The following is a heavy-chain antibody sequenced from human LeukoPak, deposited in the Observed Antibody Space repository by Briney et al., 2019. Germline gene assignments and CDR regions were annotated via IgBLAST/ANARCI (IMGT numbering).Heavy chain of an antibody. CDR1: GYTFTSYY. Sequence: ASVKVSCKASGYTFTSYYIHWVRQAPGQGLQWMGMINPSGGSASYGQKLQGRVTMTRDTSTSTVYMELSSLRSEDTAVYYCARLTSPSDYWGQGTLVTVSS. CDR2: INPSGGSA. J-gene: IGHJ4*02. D-gene: IGHD4-11*01. CDR3: ARLTSPSDY. V-gene: IGHV1-46*01.